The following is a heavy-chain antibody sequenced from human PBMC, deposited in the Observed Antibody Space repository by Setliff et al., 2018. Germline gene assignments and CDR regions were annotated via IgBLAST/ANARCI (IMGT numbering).Heavy chain of an antibody. V-gene: IGHV4-4*07. D-gene: IGHD6-19*01. CDR1: GGSISSYY. J-gene: IGHJ6*03. Sequence: SETLSLTCTVSGGSISSYYWSWIRQPDGKGLEWIGHIYIGGSANYNPSLKSRVTMSIDTSKDQFSLKLNSVTAADMAVYYCAREQWLDPPGYYYMDVWAKGTTVTVSS. CDR3: AREQWLDPPGYYYMDV. CDR2: IYIGGSA.